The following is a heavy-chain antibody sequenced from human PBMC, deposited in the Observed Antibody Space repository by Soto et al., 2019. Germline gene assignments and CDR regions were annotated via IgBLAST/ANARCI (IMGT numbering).Heavy chain of an antibody. V-gene: IGHV1-2*04. Sequence: GASVKVSCKASGYTFTGYYMHWVRQAPGQGLEWMGWINPNSGGTNYAQKFQGWVTMTRDTSISTAYMELSRLRSGDTAVYYCARSAAVVASVYFQHWGQGTLVTVSS. CDR1: GYTFTGYY. CDR3: ARSAAVVASVYFQH. J-gene: IGHJ1*01. CDR2: INPNSGGT. D-gene: IGHD6-19*01.